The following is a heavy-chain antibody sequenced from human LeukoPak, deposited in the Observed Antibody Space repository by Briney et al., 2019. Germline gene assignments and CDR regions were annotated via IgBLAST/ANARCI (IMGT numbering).Heavy chain of an antibody. CDR3: ATRIAATGRYSSDF. CDR2: IHGDGTR. J-gene: IGHJ4*02. V-gene: IGHV3-53*01. Sequence: PGGSLRLSCAASGFTVSSKYMRWVRQAPGKGLECGSSIHGDGTRYYADSVKGRFSITRDNSKNTLYLHMNSLRDEDTAVYHCATRIAATGRYSSDFWGQGTLVTVSS. CDR1: GFTVSSKY. D-gene: IGHD6-13*01.